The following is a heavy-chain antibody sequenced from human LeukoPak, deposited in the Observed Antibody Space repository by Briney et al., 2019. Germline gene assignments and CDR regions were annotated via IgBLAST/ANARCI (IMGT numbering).Heavy chain of an antibody. CDR2: INGDGSKK. CDR1: GFIFGSDW. V-gene: IGHV3-7*03. J-gene: IGHJ3*02. CDR3: ARDSNPGDSSGYYDAFDI. Sequence: GGSLRLALATSGFIFGSDWMTWVRQAPGKGPEWVGIINGDGSKKNLVDSVKGRFTISRDNAKNSLYLEMSSLRAEDTAVYYCARDSNPGDSSGYYDAFDIWGQGTKVTVSS. D-gene: IGHD3-22*01.